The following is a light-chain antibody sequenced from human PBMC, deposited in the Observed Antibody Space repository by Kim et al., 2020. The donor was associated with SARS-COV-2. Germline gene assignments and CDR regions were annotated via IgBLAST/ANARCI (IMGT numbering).Light chain of an antibody. CDR1: QAIGTY. CDR3: QQYKIYPWT. V-gene: IGKV1-16*02. J-gene: IGKJ1*01. CDR2: AAS. Sequence: ACVGDRVHITWRASQAIGTYLAWFQQKPGRAPKSLIYAASNLHSGVPSKFSGNGSGADFTLTISSLQPEDFATYYCQQYKIYPWTFGRGTKVDIK.